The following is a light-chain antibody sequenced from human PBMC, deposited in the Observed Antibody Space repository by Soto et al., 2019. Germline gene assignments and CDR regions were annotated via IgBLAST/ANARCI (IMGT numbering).Light chain of an antibody. CDR3: QQFNTSPWT. CDR1: QTISSW. CDR2: KAS. V-gene: IGKV1-5*03. Sequence: DIQMTQSPSTLSGSVGDRVTITCRASQTISSWLAWYQQKPGKAPKLLIYKASTLKSGVPSRFSGSGSGTEFTLTISSLQPDDFATYHCQQFNTSPWTFGQGTKVDIK. J-gene: IGKJ1*01.